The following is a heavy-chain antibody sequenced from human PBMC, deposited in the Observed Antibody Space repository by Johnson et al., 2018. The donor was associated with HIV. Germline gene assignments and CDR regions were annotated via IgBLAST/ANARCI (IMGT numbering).Heavy chain of an antibody. CDR3: AKDTGAYYDTFLAFDI. V-gene: IGHV3-33*03. Sequence: QVQLVESGGGVVQPGGSLRLSCAASGFTFSNYAMHLVRQAPVKGLEWVAFISYDGSNKYYADSVKGRFTISRDNAKNSLYLQMNSLRAEDTAVYYCAKDTGAYYDTFLAFDIWGRGTKVTVSS. D-gene: IGHD3-22*01. CDR1: GFTFSNYA. J-gene: IGHJ3*02. CDR2: ISYDGSNK.